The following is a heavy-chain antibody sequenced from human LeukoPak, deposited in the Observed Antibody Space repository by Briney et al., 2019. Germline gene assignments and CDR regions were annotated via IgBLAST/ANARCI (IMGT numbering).Heavy chain of an antibody. V-gene: IGHV1-2*04. Sequence: GASVKVSCKASGYTFTGYYMHWVRQAPGQGLEWMGWINPNSGDTNYAQKFQGWVTMTRDTSISTAYMELSRLRSDDTAVYYCARGPHKRYYDFWSGSLRLYGMDVWGQGTTVTVSS. D-gene: IGHD3-3*01. J-gene: IGHJ6*02. CDR3: ARGPHKRYYDFWSGSLRLYGMDV. CDR1: GYTFTGYY. CDR2: INPNSGDT.